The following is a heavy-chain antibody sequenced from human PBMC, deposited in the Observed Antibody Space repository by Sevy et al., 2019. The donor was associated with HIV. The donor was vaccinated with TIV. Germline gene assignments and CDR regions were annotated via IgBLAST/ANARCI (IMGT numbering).Heavy chain of an antibody. J-gene: IGHJ6*02. CDR3: AKRYSGTMASHYFYYGLDV. Sequence: EGSLRLSCAASGFTFNSYAMTWVRQAPGKGLQWVSAISGNGGRTDYADSVEGRFTISRDNSKSTLDLQMNSLTPEDTAVYYCAKRYSGTMASHYFYYGLDVWGQGTTVTVSS. CDR1: GFTFNSYA. D-gene: IGHD5-12*01. V-gene: IGHV3-23*01. CDR2: ISGNGGRT.